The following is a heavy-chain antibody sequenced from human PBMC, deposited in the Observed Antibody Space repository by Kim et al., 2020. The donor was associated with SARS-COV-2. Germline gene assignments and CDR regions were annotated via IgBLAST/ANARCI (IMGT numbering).Heavy chain of an antibody. CDR3: AKRADYNDY. CDR1: GFTFSSYA. J-gene: IGHJ4*02. Sequence: GGSLRLSCAASGFTFSSYAMSWVRQAPGKGLEWVSVIYSGGSSTYYADSVKGRFTISRDNSKNTLYLQMNSLRAEDTAVYYCAKRADYNDYWGQGTLVTVSS. CDR2: IYSGGSST. V-gene: IGHV3-23*03.